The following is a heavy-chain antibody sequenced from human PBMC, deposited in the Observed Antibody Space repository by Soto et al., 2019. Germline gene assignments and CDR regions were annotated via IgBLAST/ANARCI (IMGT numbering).Heavy chain of an antibody. D-gene: IGHD2-21*02. CDR1: GFSLSTSGVG. CDR3: ARRQTYCGGNCYSGFDY. V-gene: IGHV2-5*02. J-gene: IGHJ4*02. CDR2: IYWDDDK. Sequence: QITLKESGPTLVKPTQTLTLTCTFSGFSLSTSGVGVGWIRQPPGKALEWLALIYWDDDKRYSPSLKSRLTITKYTYKNQVVLTMTNMDPVDTATYYCARRQTYCGGNCYSGFDYWGPGTLVTVSS.